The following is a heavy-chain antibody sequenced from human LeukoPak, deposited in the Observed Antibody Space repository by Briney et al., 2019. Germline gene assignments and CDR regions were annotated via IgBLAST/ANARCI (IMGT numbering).Heavy chain of an antibody. J-gene: IGHJ6*03. D-gene: IGHD6-13*01. CDR2: INHSGST. CDR1: GGSFSGYY. Sequence: PSETLSLTCAVYGGSFSGYYWSWIRQPPGKGLEWIGEINHSGSTNYNPSLKSRVTISVDTSKNQFSLKLSSVTAADTAVYYCARGRRCSSSWYCDYYYYMDVWGKGTTVTVSS. V-gene: IGHV4-34*01. CDR3: ARGRRCSSSWYCDYYYYMDV.